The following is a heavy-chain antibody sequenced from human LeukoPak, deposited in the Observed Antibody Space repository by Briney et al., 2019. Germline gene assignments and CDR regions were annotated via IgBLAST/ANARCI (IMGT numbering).Heavy chain of an antibody. Sequence: SVKVSCKASGGTFSSYAIRWVRQAPGQGIEWMGGIIPIFGTANYAQKFQGRVTITTDESTSTAYMELSSLRSEDTAVYYCASPAAGTGPYYFDYWGQGTLVTVSS. CDR2: IIPIFGTA. V-gene: IGHV1-69*05. CDR3: ASPAAGTGPYYFDY. CDR1: GGTFSSYA. J-gene: IGHJ4*02. D-gene: IGHD6-13*01.